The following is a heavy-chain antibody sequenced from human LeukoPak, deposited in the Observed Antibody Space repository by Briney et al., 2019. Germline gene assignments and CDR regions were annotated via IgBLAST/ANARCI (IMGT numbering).Heavy chain of an antibody. CDR1: GYTLTELS. D-gene: IGHD2-15*01. CDR2: ISAYNGTT. Sequence: ASVKVSCKVSGYTLTELSMHWVRQAPGQGLEWMGWISAYNGTTNYAQKLQGRVTMTTHTSTSTAYMELRSLRSDDTAVYYCARDLGYCSGGSCYADYYYFDYWGQEPWSPSPQ. CDR3: ARDLGYCSGGSCYADYYYFDY. V-gene: IGHV1-18*01. J-gene: IGHJ4*01.